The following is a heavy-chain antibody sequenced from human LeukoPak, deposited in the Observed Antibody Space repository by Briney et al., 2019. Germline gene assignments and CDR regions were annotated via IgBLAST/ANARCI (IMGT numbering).Heavy chain of an antibody. CDR1: GFTFNNYA. V-gene: IGHV3-23*01. CDR3: AKEARGYCSGGSCYIDY. D-gene: IGHD2-15*01. J-gene: IGHJ4*02. CDR2: ISGSDAGT. Sequence: GGSLRLSCAASGFTFNNYAMSWVRQAPGKGLEWVSAISGSDAGTYYADSVKGRFTISRDNSKNTLYLQMNSLRAEDAAVYYCAKEARGYCSGGSCYIDYWGQGTLVTVSS.